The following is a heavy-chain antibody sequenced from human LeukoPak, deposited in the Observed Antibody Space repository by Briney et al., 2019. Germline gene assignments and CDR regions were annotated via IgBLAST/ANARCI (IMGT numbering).Heavy chain of an antibody. V-gene: IGHV4-61*02. J-gene: IGHJ6*03. Sequence: PSETLSLTCTVSGGSISSGSYYWSWIRQPAGKGLEWIGRIYTSGSTNYNPSLKSRVTISVDTSKNQFSLKLSSVTAADTAVYYCAGLPRISMVRGAYYYYYMDVWGKGTTVTISS. D-gene: IGHD3-10*01. CDR1: GGSISSGSYY. CDR3: AGLPRISMVRGAYYYYYMDV. CDR2: IYTSGST.